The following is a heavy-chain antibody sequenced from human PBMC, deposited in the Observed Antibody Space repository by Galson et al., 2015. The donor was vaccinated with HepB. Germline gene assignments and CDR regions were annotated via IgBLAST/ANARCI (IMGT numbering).Heavy chain of an antibody. J-gene: IGHJ4*02. D-gene: IGHD1-14*01. Sequence: SLRLSCAVSGLSFSRNAMSWVRQAPGKGLECVSAISASDDSTYYADSVKGRFTISRDNSKDTLYLQMTSLEDEDTAVYYCANNDTYRGFDYWGQGTLVTVSS. V-gene: IGHV3-23*01. CDR1: GLSFSRNA. CDR3: ANNDTYRGFDY. CDR2: ISASDDST.